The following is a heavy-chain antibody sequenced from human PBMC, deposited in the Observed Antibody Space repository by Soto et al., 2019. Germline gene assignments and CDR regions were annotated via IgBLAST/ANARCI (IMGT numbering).Heavy chain of an antibody. CDR1: GFTFTRYS. D-gene: IGHD2-2*01. Sequence: GGSLGLSCAASGFTFTRYSMSWVRQAPGKGLEWVSGISATGGSTYYADSVKGRFTISRDNSRNTLYLQMNSLRAEDTALYYCEKGGYCTSISCPRWFDPWGQGTLVTVSS. V-gene: IGHV3-23*01. CDR2: ISATGGST. J-gene: IGHJ5*02. CDR3: EKGGYCTSISCPRWFDP.